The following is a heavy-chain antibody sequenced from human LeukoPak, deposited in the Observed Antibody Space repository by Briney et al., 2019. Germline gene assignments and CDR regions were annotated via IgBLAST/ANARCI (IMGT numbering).Heavy chain of an antibody. V-gene: IGHV4-4*07. CDR2: IYSSGST. CDR1: GCSISSNY. Sequence: SETLSLTCTVSGCSISSNYWSWLRQPPGQGLEWMGGIYSSGSTNYNPYVKSRVSMLADTSKNQFTLNLSSVTAADTAVYYCARGPYYSNALGHFDYWGQGTLVTVSS. CDR3: ARGPYYSNALGHFDY. J-gene: IGHJ4*02. D-gene: IGHD4-11*01.